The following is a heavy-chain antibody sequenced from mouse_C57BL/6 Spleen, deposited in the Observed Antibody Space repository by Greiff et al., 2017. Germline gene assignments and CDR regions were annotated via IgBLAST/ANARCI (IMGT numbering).Heavy chain of an antibody. CDR3: ARSPITTVVAPYYFDY. Sequence: VQLQQSGAELARPGASVKLSCKASGYTFTSYGISWVKQRTGQGLEWIGEIYPRSGNTYYNEKFKGKATLTADKSSSTAYMELRSLTSEDSAVYFCARSPITTVVAPYYFDYWGQGTLVTVSA. D-gene: IGHD1-1*01. CDR2: IYPRSGNT. J-gene: IGHJ3*01. CDR1: GYTFTSYG. V-gene: IGHV1-81*01.